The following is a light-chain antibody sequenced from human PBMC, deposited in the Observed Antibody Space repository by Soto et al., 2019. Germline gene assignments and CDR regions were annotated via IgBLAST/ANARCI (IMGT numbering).Light chain of an antibody. Sequence: EIVLTQSPGTLSLSPGERATLSCRASQSVSSSYLAWYQQKPGQAPRLLIYVASSRATGIPDRVSGSGSGTDFTLTISSLEPEDFAVYYCQQYCSSLWTFGQGTKVEIK. J-gene: IGKJ1*01. CDR3: QQYCSSLWT. CDR1: QSVSSSY. V-gene: IGKV3-20*01. CDR2: VAS.